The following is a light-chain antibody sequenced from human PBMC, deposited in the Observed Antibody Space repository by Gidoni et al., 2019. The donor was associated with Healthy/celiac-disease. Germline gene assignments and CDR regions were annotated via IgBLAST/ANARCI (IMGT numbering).Light chain of an antibody. CDR2: AAS. V-gene: IGKV1-39*01. J-gene: IGKJ4*01. CDR3: QQSYSTPLT. CDR1: QSISSY. Sequence: DIQRTQSPSSLSASVGDRVTITCRASQSISSYLNWYQQKPGKAPKLLIYAASSLQSGVPSRFSGSGSGTDFTLTISSLHPEDFATYYCQQSYSTPLTFXGXTKVEIK.